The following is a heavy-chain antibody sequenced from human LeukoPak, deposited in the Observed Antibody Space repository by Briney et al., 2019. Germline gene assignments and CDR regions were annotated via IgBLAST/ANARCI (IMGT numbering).Heavy chain of an antibody. CDR2: ISDSGGGT. D-gene: IGHD2-15*01. V-gene: IGHV3-23*01. CDR3: AKAAGYCSGGSCYDH. J-gene: IGHJ4*02. CDR1: GITLSNYG. Sequence: GGSLRLSCAVSGITLSNYGMSWVRQAPGKGLEWVAGISDSGGGTNYADSVKGRFTISRDNSENTLYLQMNSLRAEDTAVYHCAKAAGYCSGGSCYDHWGQGTLVTVSS.